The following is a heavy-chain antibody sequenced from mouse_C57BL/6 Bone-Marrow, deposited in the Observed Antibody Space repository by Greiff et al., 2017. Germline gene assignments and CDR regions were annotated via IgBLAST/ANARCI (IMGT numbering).Heavy chain of an antibody. J-gene: IGHJ2*01. CDR2: IDPSDSYT. CDR3: GRGYYDYDGYYFDY. Sequence: VQLQQPGAELVKPGASVKLSCKASGYTFTSYWMQWVKQRPGQGLEWIGEIDPSDSYTNYNQKFKGKATLTVDTSSSTAYMQRSSLTSEDSAVYYCGRGYYDYDGYYFDYWGQGTTLTVSS. CDR1: GYTFTSYW. V-gene: IGHV1-50*01. D-gene: IGHD2-4*01.